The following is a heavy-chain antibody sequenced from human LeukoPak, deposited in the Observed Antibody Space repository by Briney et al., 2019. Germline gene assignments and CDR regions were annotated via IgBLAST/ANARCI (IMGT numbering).Heavy chain of an antibody. V-gene: IGHV1-18*01. D-gene: IGHD2-2*01. CDR1: GYTFTSYG. J-gene: IGHJ6*02. Sequence: ASVKISCKASGYTFTSYGISWVRQAPGQGLEWMGWISAYNGNTNYAQKLQGRVTMTTDTSTSTAYMELRSLRSDDTAVYYCARDLCSSISCYPTDYYYYGMDVWGQGTTVTVSS. CDR3: ARDLCSSISCYPTDYYYYGMDV. CDR2: ISAYNGNT.